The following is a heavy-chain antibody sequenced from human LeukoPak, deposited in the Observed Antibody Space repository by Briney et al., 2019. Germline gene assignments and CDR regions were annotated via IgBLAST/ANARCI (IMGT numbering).Heavy chain of an antibody. CDR1: GYTFTSYY. CDR2: INPNSGGT. D-gene: IGHD3-22*01. J-gene: IGHJ4*02. V-gene: IGHV1-2*06. CDR3: ATMRPYYYDSSGYTYYYDY. Sequence: ASVKVSCKASGYTFTSYYMHWVRQAPGQGLEWMGRINPNSGGTNYAQKYQGRVTMTRDTSISTAYMALSSLRSEDTAVYYYATMRPYYYDSSGYTYYYDYWGQRTLVTVSS.